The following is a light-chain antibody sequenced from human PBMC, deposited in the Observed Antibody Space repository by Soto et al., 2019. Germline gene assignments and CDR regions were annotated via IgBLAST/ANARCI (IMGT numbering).Light chain of an antibody. CDR1: QSLLHSNGYNY. CDR2: LGA. Sequence: DVVMTQSPLSLPVTPGEPASISCRSSQSLLHSNGYNYLDWYLHKPGQSSKLLTYLGAKRASGVPEMFSGGGSGTDFTLKISKVGAEDVGVYFCLQALHAPLPFGGRPKVELK. CDR3: LQALHAPLP. V-gene: IGKV2-28*01. J-gene: IGKJ4*02.